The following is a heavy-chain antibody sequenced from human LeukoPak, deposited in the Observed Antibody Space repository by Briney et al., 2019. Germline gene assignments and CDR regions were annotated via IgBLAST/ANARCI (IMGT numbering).Heavy chain of an antibody. CDR1: GGSVSSYY. CDR3: ARGRQLVRGYAFDI. J-gene: IGHJ3*02. Sequence: SETLSLTCTVSGGSVSSYYWSWIRQPAGKGLEWIGRIYTSGSTDYNPSLKSRVTMSVDTSKNQFSLKLSSVTAADTAVYYCARGRQLVRGYAFDIWGQGTMVTVSS. D-gene: IGHD6-13*01. V-gene: IGHV4-4*07. CDR2: IYTSGST.